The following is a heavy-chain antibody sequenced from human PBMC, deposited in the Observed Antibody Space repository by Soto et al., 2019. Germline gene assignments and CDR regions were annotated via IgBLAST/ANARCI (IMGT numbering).Heavy chain of an antibody. V-gene: IGHV1-3*01. CDR2: INAGNGNT. J-gene: IGHJ4*02. CDR3: ARSHSLKALDY. CDR1: GYTFTSYA. D-gene: IGHD4-4*01. Sequence: SGKVSYKASGYTFTSYAMHWVRQAPGQRLEWMGWINAGNGNTKYSQKFQGRVTITRDTSASTAYMELSSLRSEDTAVYYCARSHSLKALDYWGQGTLVTVYS.